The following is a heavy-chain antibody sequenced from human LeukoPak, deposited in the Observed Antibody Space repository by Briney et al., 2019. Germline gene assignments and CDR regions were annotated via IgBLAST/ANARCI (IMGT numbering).Heavy chain of an antibody. D-gene: IGHD1-26*01. CDR3: AKASGSGYGKDYFDY. J-gene: IGHJ4*02. Sequence: PGGSLRLSCAASGFTFSNFAMGWVRQAPGKGLQWVSLISANGGGTYYADSVKGRFTISTDNSKNTLYLQMNSLRAEDTALYYCAKASGSGYGKDYFDYWGQGTLVTVSS. V-gene: IGHV3-23*01. CDR2: ISANGGGT. CDR1: GFTFSNFA.